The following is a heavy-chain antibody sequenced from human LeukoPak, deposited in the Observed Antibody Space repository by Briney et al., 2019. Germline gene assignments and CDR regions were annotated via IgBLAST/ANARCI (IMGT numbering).Heavy chain of an antibody. CDR3: ARLRGVISPTSIPWYYYYMDV. Sequence: SQTLSLTCAISGDSVSSSSAARNWIRQSPSRGLEWLGRTYYRSKWYNDYAVSVKSRITINPDTSKNQFSLQLNSVTPEDTAVYYCARLRGVISPTSIPWYYYYMDVWGKGTTVTVSS. J-gene: IGHJ6*03. D-gene: IGHD3-10*01. CDR2: TYYRSKWYN. V-gene: IGHV6-1*01. CDR1: GDSVSSSSAA.